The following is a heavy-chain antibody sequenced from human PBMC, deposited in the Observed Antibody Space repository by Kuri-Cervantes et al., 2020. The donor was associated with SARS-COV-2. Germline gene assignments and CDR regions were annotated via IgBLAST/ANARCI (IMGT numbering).Heavy chain of an antibody. V-gene: IGHV4-4*07. CDR1: GGSISSYY. Sequence: GSLRLSCTVSGGSISSYYWSWIRQPAGKGLEWIGRIYTSGSTNYNPSLKSQVTMSVGTSKNQFSLKLSSVTAADTAVYYCARRSGYYPYYFDYWGQGTLVTVSS. J-gene: IGHJ4*02. CDR3: ARRSGYYPYYFDY. D-gene: IGHD3-22*01. CDR2: IYTSGST.